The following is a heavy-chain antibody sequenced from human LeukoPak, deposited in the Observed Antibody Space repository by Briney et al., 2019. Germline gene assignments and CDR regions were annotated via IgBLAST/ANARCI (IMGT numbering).Heavy chain of an antibody. J-gene: IGHJ6*03. CDR3: ARVSLNSYYYYMDV. CDR2: IYSSGST. CDR1: GGSISSGSYY. V-gene: IGHV4-61*02. Sequence: SQTLSLTCTVSGGSISSGSYYWSWIRQPAGKGLEWIGRIYSSGSTNYNPSLKSRVTILVDTSKNQFSLKLSSVTAADTAVYYCARVSLNSYYYYMDVWGKGTTVTISS.